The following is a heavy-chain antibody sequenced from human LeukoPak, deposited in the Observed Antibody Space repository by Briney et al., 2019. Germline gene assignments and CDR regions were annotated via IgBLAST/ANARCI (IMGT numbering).Heavy chain of an antibody. CDR1: GGSFSGYY. J-gene: IGHJ4*02. D-gene: IGHD2-15*01. Sequence: SETLSLTCAVYGGSFSGYYWSWIRQPPGKGLEWIGEINHSGSTNYNPSLKSRVTISVDTSKNQFSLKLSSVTAADTAVYFCARGKDIVVVVAEPEYVYWGQGTLVTVSS. CDR2: INHSGST. CDR3: ARGKDIVVVVAEPEYVY. V-gene: IGHV4-34*01.